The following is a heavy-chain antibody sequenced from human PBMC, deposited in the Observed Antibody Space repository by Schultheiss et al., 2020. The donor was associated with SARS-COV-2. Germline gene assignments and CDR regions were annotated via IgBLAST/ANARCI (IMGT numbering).Heavy chain of an antibody. CDR3: ASLGSFGVKFFQYFDY. CDR1: GGTFSSYA. D-gene: IGHD3-10*01. V-gene: IGHV1-3*01. Sequence: ASVKVSCKASGGTFSSYAISWVRQAPGQGLEWMGWINAGNGNTKYSQKFQGRVTITRDTSASTAYMELSSLRSEDTAVYYCASLGSFGVKFFQYFDYWGQGTLVTVSS. J-gene: IGHJ4*02. CDR2: INAGNGNT.